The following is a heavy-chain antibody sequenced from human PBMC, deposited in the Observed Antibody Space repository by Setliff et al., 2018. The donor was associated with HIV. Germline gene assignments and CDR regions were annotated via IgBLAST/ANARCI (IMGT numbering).Heavy chain of an antibody. CDR3: ASDAVSGYDWKWFDS. J-gene: IGHJ5*01. CDR2: INTRGGST. V-gene: IGHV1-46*01. CDR1: GGTFRSQA. D-gene: IGHD5-12*01. Sequence: ASVKVSCKTSGGTFRSQAISWVRQAPGQGLEWMGVINTRGGSTSYAQKFQGRVTMTSDTSTYTVYMELSGLTSDDTAFYYCASDAVSGYDWKWFDSWGQGTLVTVSS.